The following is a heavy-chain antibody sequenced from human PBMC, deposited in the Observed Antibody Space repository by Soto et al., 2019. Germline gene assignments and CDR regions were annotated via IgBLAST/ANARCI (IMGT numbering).Heavy chain of an antibody. Sequence: SVKVSCKASGASFNSDSITWVRQAPGQGLEWMGGVIPIFGTPDYARNFQGRLTITADTSTSTAYMELGSLRSEDTAVYYCARAQVWFGELLARYYHYYGMDVWGQGTTVTVSS. CDR2: VIPIFGTP. D-gene: IGHD3-10*01. V-gene: IGHV1-69*06. J-gene: IGHJ6*02. CDR3: ARAQVWFGELLARYYHYYGMDV. CDR1: GASFNSDS.